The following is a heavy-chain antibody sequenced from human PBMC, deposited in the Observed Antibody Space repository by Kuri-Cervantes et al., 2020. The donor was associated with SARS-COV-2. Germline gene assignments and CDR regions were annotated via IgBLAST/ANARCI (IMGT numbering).Heavy chain of an antibody. CDR1: GFTFSNAW. CDR2: ISYDGSNK. Sequence: GGSLRLSCAASGFTFSNAWMSWVRQAPGKGLEWVAVISYDGSNKYYADSVKGRFTISRDNSKNTLYLQMNSLRAEDTAVYYCARENSVVPAARHPIDIWGQGTMVTVSS. V-gene: IGHV3-30-3*01. D-gene: IGHD2-2*01. J-gene: IGHJ3*02. CDR3: ARENSVVPAARHPIDI.